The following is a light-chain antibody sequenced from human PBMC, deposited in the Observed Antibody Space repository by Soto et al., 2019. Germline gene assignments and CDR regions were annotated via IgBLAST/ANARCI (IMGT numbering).Light chain of an antibody. CDR3: SSYTSSSTL. Sequence: QSVLTQPASVSGSPGQSITISCTGTSSDVGGYRFVSWYQQHPGKAPKLMIYDVSNRPSGVSNRFSGSKSGNTASLTISGLQAEDEADYYCSSYTSSSTLFGGGTKVTVL. J-gene: IGLJ2*01. CDR1: SSDVGGYRF. V-gene: IGLV2-14*01. CDR2: DVS.